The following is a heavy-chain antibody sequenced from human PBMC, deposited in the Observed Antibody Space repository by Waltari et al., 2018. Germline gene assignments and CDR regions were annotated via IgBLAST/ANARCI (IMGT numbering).Heavy chain of an antibody. CDR2: IYPGDSDT. Sequence: EVQLVQSGAEVKKPGESLKISCKGSGYSFTSYWIGWVRQMPGKGLEWMGIIYPGDSDTRYSPSLQGQVTISADKSISTAYLQWSSLKASDTAMYYCARISPDGYNCLTSFDYWGQGTLVTVSS. CDR1: GYSFTSYW. D-gene: IGHD5-12*01. CDR3: ARISPDGYNCLTSFDY. J-gene: IGHJ4*02. V-gene: IGHV5-51*03.